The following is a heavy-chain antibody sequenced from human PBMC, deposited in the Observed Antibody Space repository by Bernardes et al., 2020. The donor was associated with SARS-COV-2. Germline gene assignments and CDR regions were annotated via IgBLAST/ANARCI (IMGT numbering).Heavy chain of an antibody. CDR1: GFTVSNNY. J-gene: IGHJ4*02. D-gene: IGHD6-13*01. CDR2: IYSGGTA. Sequence: GGSLRLSCAASGFTVSNNYMNWVRQAPGMGLEWVSVIYSGGTASYADSVKDRFTVSRDNSKNTLYLQMNSLRAEDTAVYFCAKGGGSSWDFYLDYWGQGTLVTGSS. V-gene: IGHV3-66*01. CDR3: AKGGGSSWDFYLDY.